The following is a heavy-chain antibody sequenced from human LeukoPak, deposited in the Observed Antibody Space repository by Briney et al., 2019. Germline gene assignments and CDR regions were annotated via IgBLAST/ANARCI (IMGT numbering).Heavy chain of an antibody. CDR1: GFTFSSYS. CDR2: ISSSSSTI. Sequence: PGGSLRLSCAASGFTFSSYSMNWVRQAPGKGLEWVSYISSSSSTIYYADSVKGRFTISRDNSKNTLYLQMNSLRAEDTAVYYCAKDGGYNLAHLFYWGQGTLVTVSS. J-gene: IGHJ4*02. D-gene: IGHD5-24*01. CDR3: AKDGGYNLAHLFY. V-gene: IGHV3-48*01.